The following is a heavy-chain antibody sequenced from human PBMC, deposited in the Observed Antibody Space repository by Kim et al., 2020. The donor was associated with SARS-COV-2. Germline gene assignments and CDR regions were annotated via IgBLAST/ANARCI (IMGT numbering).Heavy chain of an antibody. CDR1: GGSISSSSYY. V-gene: IGHV4-39*01. CDR3: ARRDSFDI. CDR2: IYYSGST. J-gene: IGHJ3*02. Sequence: SETLSLTCTVSGGSISSSSYYWGWIRQPPGKGLEWIGSIYYSGSTYYNPSLKSRVTISVDTSKNQFTLKLSSVTAADTAVYYCARRDSFDIWGQGTMATV.